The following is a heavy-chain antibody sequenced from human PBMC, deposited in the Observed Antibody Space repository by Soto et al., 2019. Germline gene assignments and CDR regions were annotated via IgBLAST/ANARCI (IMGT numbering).Heavy chain of an antibody. D-gene: IGHD3-22*01. J-gene: IGHJ5*02. Sequence: QLQLQESGPGLVKPSETLSLTCTVSGGSISRSSYYWGWIRQPPGKGLEWIGSIYYSGSTYYNPSLKSRVTISVDTSKNQFSLKLSSVTAADTAVYYCARDTYYYDSSGYYQNWFDPWGQGTLVTVSS. V-gene: IGHV4-39*01. CDR3: ARDTYYYDSSGYYQNWFDP. CDR2: IYYSGST. CDR1: GGSISRSSYY.